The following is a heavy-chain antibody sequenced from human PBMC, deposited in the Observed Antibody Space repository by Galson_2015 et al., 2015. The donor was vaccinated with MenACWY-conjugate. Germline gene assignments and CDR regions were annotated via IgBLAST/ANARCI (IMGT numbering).Heavy chain of an antibody. J-gene: IGHJ3*02. V-gene: IGHV3-30*01. D-gene: IGHD5-12*01. CDR3: ARGSGRPLAHAFDI. Sequence: SLRLSCAASGFTFSSYTMNWVRQAPGKGLEWVAVMSYDGSTKYYADSVKGRFTISRDNSKNTLYLQMDSLRAEDTAVYYCARGSGRPLAHAFDIWGQGTMVTVSS. CDR2: MSYDGSTK. CDR1: GFTFSSYT.